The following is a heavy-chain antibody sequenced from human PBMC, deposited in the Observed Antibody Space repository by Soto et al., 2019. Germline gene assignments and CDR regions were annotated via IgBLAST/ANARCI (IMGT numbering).Heavy chain of an antibody. V-gene: IGHV3-23*01. D-gene: IGHD5-12*01. CDR2: ISGSGGST. Sequence: GGSLRLSCAASGFTFSSYAMSWVRQAPGKGLEWVSAISGSGGSTYYADSVKGRFTISRDNSKNTLYLQMNSLRAEDTAVYYCAKKLVATIRWALHYGMDVWGQGTTVTVSS. CDR3: AKKLVATIRWALHYGMDV. J-gene: IGHJ6*02. CDR1: GFTFSSYA.